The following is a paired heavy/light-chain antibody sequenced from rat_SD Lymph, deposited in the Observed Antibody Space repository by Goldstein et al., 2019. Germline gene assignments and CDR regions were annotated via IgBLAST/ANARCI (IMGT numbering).Light chain of an antibody. CDR2: KVS. CDR1: QSLVHNNGNTY. Sequence: DVVMTQTPVSLSVSLGGQVSISCRSSQSLVHNNGNTYLSWYLQKPGQSPQLLIYKVSNRFSGISDRFSGSGSGTDFTLKISRVEPDDLGVYYCGQGTQYPWTFGGGTKLELK. V-gene: IGKV1S21*01. J-gene: IGKJ1*01. CDR3: GQGTQYPWT.
Heavy chain of an antibody. Sequence: EVQLVESGGGLVQPGRSLKLSCVASGFTFSNYGMNWIRQAPGKGLEWVAYISSGSSYIYYAETVKGRFTISRDNAKNTLYLQMTSLRSEDTALYYCARPPNWERYFDYWGQGVMVTVSS. V-gene: IGHV5-34*01. J-gene: IGHJ2*01. CDR1: GFTFSNYG. D-gene: IGHD5-1*01. CDR3: ARPPNWERYFDY. CDR2: ISSGSSYI.